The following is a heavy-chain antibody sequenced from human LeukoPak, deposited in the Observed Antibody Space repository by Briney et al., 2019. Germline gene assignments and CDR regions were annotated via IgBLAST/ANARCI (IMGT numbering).Heavy chain of an antibody. CDR2: ISGSGGYT. D-gene: IGHD6-13*01. J-gene: IGHJ4*02. CDR1: GFTFSTYA. V-gene: IGHV3-23*01. Sequence: GGSLRLSCAASGFTFSTYAMSWVRQAPGKGLEWVSAISGSGGYTYHADSVKGRFTISRDNSKNTRYLQMNSLRAEDTAVYYCARMPGTALEIDYWGQGTLVTVSS. CDR3: ARMPGTALEIDY.